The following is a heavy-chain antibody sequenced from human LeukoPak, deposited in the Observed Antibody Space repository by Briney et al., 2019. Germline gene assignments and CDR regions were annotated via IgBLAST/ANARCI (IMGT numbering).Heavy chain of an antibody. J-gene: IGHJ4*02. Sequence: HPGGSLRLSCAASGFTFSSYAMSWVRQAPGKGLEWVSAISGSGGSTYYADSVKGRFTISRDNSKNTVYLQMNSLRAEDTAVYYCAKADSSFASKIDYWGQGTLVTVSS. CDR2: ISGSGGST. CDR3: AKADSSFASKIDY. D-gene: IGHD6-6*01. V-gene: IGHV3-23*01. CDR1: GFTFSSYA.